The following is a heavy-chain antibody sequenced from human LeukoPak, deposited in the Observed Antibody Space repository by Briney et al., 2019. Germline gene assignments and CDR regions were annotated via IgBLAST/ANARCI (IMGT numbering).Heavy chain of an antibody. CDR3: ARLLNSASSCYDY. CDR2: MNEDGSGT. V-gene: IGHV3-7*01. CDR1: GFSIRSSW. J-gene: IGHJ4*02. Sequence: AGGSLRLSCAVSGFSIRSSWMSWVRQTPGKGLEWVADMNEDGSGTYYVDSVKGRFTVSRDNAKNSLYLQMSSLRAEDTAVYYCARLLNSASSCYDYWGQGTLVTVSS. D-gene: IGHD3-16*01.